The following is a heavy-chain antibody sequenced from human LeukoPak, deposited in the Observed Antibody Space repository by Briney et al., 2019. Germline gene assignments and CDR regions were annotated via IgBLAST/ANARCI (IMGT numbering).Heavy chain of an antibody. J-gene: IGHJ5*01. V-gene: IGHV3-48*03. Sequence: PGRCLRPSCPASASTFRSYEINCVRQPPGKWLEWVSYIISSGNTKYYADSVKGRFTISRANAKESLYLQMNSLRAEDTAVYYCARPESPLHGLSWYDSWGQGTLVTVSS. CDR1: ASTFRSYE. D-gene: IGHD3/OR15-3a*01. CDR2: IISSGNTK. CDR3: ARPESPLHGLSWYDS.